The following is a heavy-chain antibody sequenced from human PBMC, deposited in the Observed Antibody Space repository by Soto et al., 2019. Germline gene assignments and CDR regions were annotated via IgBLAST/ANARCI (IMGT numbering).Heavy chain of an antibody. CDR1: GGSFCGYD. J-gene: IGHJ4*02. CDR3: ARGRGQLVR. D-gene: IGHD6-6*01. Sequence: PSETLALTCAVYGGSFCGYDWSWIRQPPGKGLEWIGEINHSGSTNYNPSLKSRVTISVDTSKNQFSLKLSSVTAADTAVYYCARGRGQLVRWGQGTLVTVSS. V-gene: IGHV4-34*01. CDR2: INHSGST.